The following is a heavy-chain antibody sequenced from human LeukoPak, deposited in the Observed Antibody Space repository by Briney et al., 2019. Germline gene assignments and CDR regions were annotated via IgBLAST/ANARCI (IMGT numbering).Heavy chain of an antibody. Sequence: GRSLRLSCAASGFTFSSYGIHWVRQAPGKGLEWVAVIWYDGSNKYYADSVKGRFTISRDNSKNTLYLQMNSLRAEDTAVYYCAKDHEPFRSWYSFGYWGQGTLVTVSS. D-gene: IGHD6-13*01. J-gene: IGHJ4*02. V-gene: IGHV3-33*06. CDR2: IWYDGSNK. CDR1: GFTFSSYG. CDR3: AKDHEPFRSWYSFGY.